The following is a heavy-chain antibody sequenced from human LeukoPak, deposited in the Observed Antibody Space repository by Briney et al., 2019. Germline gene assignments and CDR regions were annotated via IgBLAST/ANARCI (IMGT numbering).Heavy chain of an antibody. J-gene: IGHJ4*02. CDR2: TSPNTGYI. D-gene: IGHD4-23*01. Sequence: GASVKVSCTTSGYTFTSYDMNWVRQAAGQGLEWMGWTSPNTGYIYYARKFQGRMTMATNTATRTVYMELSSLRSDDTAVYYCARGRWRGEFNYWGQGTLVTVSS. V-gene: IGHV1-8*01. CDR1: GYTFTSYD. CDR3: ARGRWRGEFNY.